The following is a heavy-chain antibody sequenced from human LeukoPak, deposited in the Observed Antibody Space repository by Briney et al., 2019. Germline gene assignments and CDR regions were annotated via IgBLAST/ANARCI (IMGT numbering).Heavy chain of an antibody. CDR3: ARDLSGVTGYTYGRGIDY. D-gene: IGHD5-18*01. CDR2: IKPDGSEK. V-gene: IGHV3-7*01. J-gene: IGHJ4*02. Sequence: GGSLRLSCAASGFTFSSYWMSWVRQTPGKGLEWVANIKPDGSEKYYVDSVKGRFTISRDNAKTSLYLQMNSLRAEDTAVYYCARDLSGVTGYTYGRGIDYWGQGTLVTVSS. CDR1: GFTFSSYW.